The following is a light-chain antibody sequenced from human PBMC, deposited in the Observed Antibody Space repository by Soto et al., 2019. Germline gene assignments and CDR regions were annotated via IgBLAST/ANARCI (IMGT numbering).Light chain of an antibody. CDR2: GAS. V-gene: IGKV3-15*01. J-gene: IGKJ4*01. Sequence: IVMTQSPATLSVSPGERATLSCRASQSVSSNLAWYQQKPGQAPRPLIYGASTRATGIPARFSGSGSGTEFTLTISSLQSEDFAVYYCQQYNNWPRTFGGGTKV. CDR1: QSVSSN. CDR3: QQYNNWPRT.